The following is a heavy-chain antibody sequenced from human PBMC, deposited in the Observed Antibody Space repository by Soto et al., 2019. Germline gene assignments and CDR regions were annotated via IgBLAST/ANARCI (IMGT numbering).Heavy chain of an antibody. Sequence: EVQLLDSGGGLVQPGGSLRLSCAASGFTFSSYAMNWVRQAPGKGLEWVSVISGSGDSTYYADSVKGRFTISRANSKTTLYLQMNSLRTEDTAVYYCARRGPGTYFDYWGQGTLVTVSS. CDR2: ISGSGDST. CDR3: ARRGPGTYFDY. D-gene: IGHD6-13*01. CDR1: GFTFSSYA. V-gene: IGHV3-23*01. J-gene: IGHJ4*02.